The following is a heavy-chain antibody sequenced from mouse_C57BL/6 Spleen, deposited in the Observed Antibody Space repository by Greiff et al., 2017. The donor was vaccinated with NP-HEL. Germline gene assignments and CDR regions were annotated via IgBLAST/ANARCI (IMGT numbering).Heavy chain of an antibody. CDR1: GYTFTSYW. V-gene: IGHV1-55*01. CDR3: ARDGITTVGYCDV. Sequence: QVQLQQPGAELVKPGASVKMSCKASGYTFTSYWITWVKQRPGQGLEWIGDIYPGSGSTNYNEKFKSKATLTVDPSSSTAYMPLSSLTSEDSAVYYCARDGITTVGYCDVWGTVTTVTVSS. J-gene: IGHJ1*03. CDR2: IYPGSGST. D-gene: IGHD1-1*01.